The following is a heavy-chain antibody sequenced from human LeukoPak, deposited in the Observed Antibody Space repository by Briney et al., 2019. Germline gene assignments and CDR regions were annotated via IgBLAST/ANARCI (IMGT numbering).Heavy chain of an antibody. V-gene: IGHV3-23*01. J-gene: IGHJ4*02. CDR1: GFTLGSYV. CDR3: AKGRAAGNLDMVFDC. Sequence: GGSLRLSCAASGFTLGSYVMSWVRQAPGKGPEWVSAMSHSGESTYYADSVKGRFTIFRDNSKNTLYLEMNSLRAEDTAVYYCAKGRAAGNLDMVFDCWGQGTLVTVSS. CDR2: MSHSGEST. D-gene: IGHD6-13*01.